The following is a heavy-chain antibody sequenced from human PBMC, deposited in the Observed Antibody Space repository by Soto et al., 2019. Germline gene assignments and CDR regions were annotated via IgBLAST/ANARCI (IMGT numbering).Heavy chain of an antibody. CDR2: IIPILGIA. D-gene: IGHD5-12*01. J-gene: IGHJ3*02. Sequence: QVQLVQSGAEVKKPGSSEKVSCKASGGTFSSYTISWVRQAPGQGLEWMGRIIPILGIANYAQKFQGRVTITADKPTSTAYMELSSLRSEDTAVYYCASNVDIVPNHAFDIWHQGTMVTVSS. CDR1: GGTFSSYT. CDR3: ASNVDIVPNHAFDI. V-gene: IGHV1-69*02.